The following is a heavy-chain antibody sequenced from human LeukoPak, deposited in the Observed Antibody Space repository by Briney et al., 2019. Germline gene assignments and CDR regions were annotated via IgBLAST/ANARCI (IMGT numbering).Heavy chain of an antibody. V-gene: IGHV3-48*01. D-gene: IGHD6-13*01. CDR1: GFTFSSYS. CDR3: ARDHGSSWFSNWFDP. Sequence: GGSLRLSCAASGFTFSSYSMNWVRQAPGKGLEWVSYISSSSSTIYYADPVKGRFTISRDNAKNSLYLQMNSLRAEDTAVYYCARDHGSSWFSNWFDPWGQGTLVTVSS. CDR2: ISSSSSTI. J-gene: IGHJ5*02.